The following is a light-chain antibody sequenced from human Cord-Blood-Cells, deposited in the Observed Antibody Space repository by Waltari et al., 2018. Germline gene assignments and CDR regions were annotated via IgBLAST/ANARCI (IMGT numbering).Light chain of an antibody. V-gene: IGLV2-14*01. CDR3: SSYTSSSTYV. Sequence: QSALTQPASVSGSPGQSITISCTGTSSDVGGYNYVSWYQQHPGKAHKLMIYEVSNRPSGFSNRFSGSKSGNTASLTISGLQAEDEADYYCSSYTSSSTYVFGTGTKVTVL. CDR2: EVS. J-gene: IGLJ1*01. CDR1: SSDVGGYNY.